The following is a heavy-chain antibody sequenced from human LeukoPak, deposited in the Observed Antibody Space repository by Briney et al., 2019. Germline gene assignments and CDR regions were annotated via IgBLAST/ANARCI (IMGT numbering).Heavy chain of an antibody. V-gene: IGHV4-34*01. Sequence: SETLSLTCAVYGGSFSGYYWRWIRQPPGKGLEWIGEINHSGSTNYNPSLKSRVTISVDTSKNQFSLKLSSVTAADTAVYYCARRGLELQSELNCFDPWGQGTLVTVSS. D-gene: IGHD1-7*01. CDR1: GGSFSGYY. CDR3: ARRGLELQSELNCFDP. J-gene: IGHJ5*02. CDR2: INHSGST.